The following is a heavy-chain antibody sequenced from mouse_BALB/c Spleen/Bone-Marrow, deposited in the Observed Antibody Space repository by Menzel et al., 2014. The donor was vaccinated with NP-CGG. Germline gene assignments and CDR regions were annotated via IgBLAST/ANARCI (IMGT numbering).Heavy chain of an antibody. CDR3: ARELSRAMDY. CDR2: IDPYSGGT. CDR1: GYVFTSYN. Sequence: VQLQQSGPELVKPGASVKVSCKASGYVFTSYNMFWVKQSHGKSLEWIGYIDPYSGGTNYNQKFKGKATLTVDKSSNTAYMHLNSLTSEDSAVYYCARELSRAMDYWGQGTSVTVSS. D-gene: IGHD1-1*01. V-gene: IGHV1S135*01. J-gene: IGHJ4*01.